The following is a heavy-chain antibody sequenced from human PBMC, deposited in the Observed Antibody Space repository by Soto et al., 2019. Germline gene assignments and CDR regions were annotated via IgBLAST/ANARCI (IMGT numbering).Heavy chain of an antibody. D-gene: IGHD2-8*01. CDR1: GYTFTRYG. J-gene: IGHJ6*02. CDR2: ISGYNGDT. V-gene: IGHV1-18*01. CDR3: AKNGQPPYYYYGLDV. Sequence: QGQLVQSEAEVKKPGASVKVSCKASGYTFTRYGISWVRQAPGQGLEWMGWISGYNGDTTYAQKFQGRVSMTIDTSKGTAYMELRSLTSDDTAAYYCAKNGQPPYYYYGLDVWGQGTKVTVSS.